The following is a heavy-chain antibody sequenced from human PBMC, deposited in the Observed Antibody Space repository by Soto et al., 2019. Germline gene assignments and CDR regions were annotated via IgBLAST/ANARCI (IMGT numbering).Heavy chain of an antibody. CDR2: IYYSGST. CDR1: GGSISSGGYY. V-gene: IGHV4-31*03. D-gene: IGHD3-22*01. J-gene: IGHJ4*02. CDR3: ARDTYYYDSSGYYPAGYFDY. Sequence: QVQLQESGPGLVKPSQTLSLTCTVSGGSISSGGYYWSWIRQHPGKGLEWIGYIYYSGSTYYNPSLKSRVTISVDTTKNQFSLNLSSVPAADTAVYYCARDTYYYDSSGYYPAGYFDYWGQGTLVTVSS.